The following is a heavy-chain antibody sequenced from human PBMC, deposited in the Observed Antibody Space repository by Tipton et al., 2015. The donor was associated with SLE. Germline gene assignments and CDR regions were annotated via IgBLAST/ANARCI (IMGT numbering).Heavy chain of an antibody. Sequence: SLRLYCAASGFPFTNVWMHWVRQAPGKGLVWVSEISAQGSSTTYADSVEGRFSIYRDNAKSNLFLEMNSLTVDDTGVYYCASLSAPSDYWGQGTLVIVSS. V-gene: IGHV3-74*03. CDR2: ISAQGSST. CDR1: GFPFTNVW. CDR3: ASLSAPSDY. J-gene: IGHJ4*02.